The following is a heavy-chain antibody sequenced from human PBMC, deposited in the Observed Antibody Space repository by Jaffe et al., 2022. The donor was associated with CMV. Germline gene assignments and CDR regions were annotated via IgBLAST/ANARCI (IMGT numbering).Heavy chain of an antibody. Sequence: QVQLQESGPGLVKPSETLSLTCTVSGGSVSSGSYYWSWIRQPPGKGLEWIGYIYYSGSTNYNPSLKSRVTISVDTSKNQFSLKLSSVTAADTAVYYCARSGGLIDYWGQGTLVTVSS. CDR3: ARSGGLIDY. V-gene: IGHV4-61*01. D-gene: IGHD6-25*01. J-gene: IGHJ4*02. CDR2: IYYSGST. CDR1: GGSVSSGSYY.